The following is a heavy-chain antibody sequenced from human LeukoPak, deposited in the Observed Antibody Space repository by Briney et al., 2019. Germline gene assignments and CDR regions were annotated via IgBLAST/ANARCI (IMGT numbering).Heavy chain of an antibody. D-gene: IGHD3-22*01. J-gene: IGHJ4*02. V-gene: IGHV3-23*01. Sequence: GGSLRLSCTASGFTFTSHSMHWVRQAPGKGLEWVSAISGSGGSTYYADSVKGRFTISRDNSKNTLYLQMNSLRAEDTAVYYCAKGDYYDSSEGYYFDYWGQGTLVTVSS. CDR1: GFTFTSHS. CDR2: ISGSGGST. CDR3: AKGDYYDSSEGYYFDY.